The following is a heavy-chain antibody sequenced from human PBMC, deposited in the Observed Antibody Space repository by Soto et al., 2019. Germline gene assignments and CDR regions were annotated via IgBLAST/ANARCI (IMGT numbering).Heavy chain of an antibody. D-gene: IGHD3-3*01. V-gene: IGHV3-33*01. Sequence: QVQLVESGGGVVQPGRSLRLSCAASGFTFSSYGMHWVRQAPGKGLEWVAVIWYDGSNKYYADSVKGRFTISRDNSKNTLYLQMNSLRAEDTAVYYCARDRRGTYYDFWSGYYPRSYYYGMDVW. J-gene: IGHJ6*01. CDR2: IWYDGSNK. CDR3: ARDRRGTYYDFWSGYYPRSYYYGMDV. CDR1: GFTFSSYG.